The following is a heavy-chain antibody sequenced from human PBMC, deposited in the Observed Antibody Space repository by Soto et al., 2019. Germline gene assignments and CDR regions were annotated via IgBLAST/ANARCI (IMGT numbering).Heavy chain of an antibody. J-gene: IGHJ4*02. Sequence: QLQLQESGPGLVEPWETLSLTCTVSSVSISVTNVFWGWVRQTPGKGLEWIGNVDYSGTAYFSPSLTTRVTFHVDTSKNQFSLTLYSVTAADTAVYYCARITGRHLDYWGPGILVTVSS. CDR2: VDYSGTA. D-gene: IGHD1-20*01. V-gene: IGHV4-39*01. CDR3: ARITGRHLDY. CDR1: SVSISVTNVF.